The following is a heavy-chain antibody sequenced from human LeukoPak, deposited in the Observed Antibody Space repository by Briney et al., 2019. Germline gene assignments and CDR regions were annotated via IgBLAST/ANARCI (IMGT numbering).Heavy chain of an antibody. Sequence: GGSLGLSCAASGFTFSSYWMAWVRQAPGKGLEGVGNIKKDGSEKNYVDSVKGRFTMSRDNAKNLLYLQMNSLRAEDTAVYYCSNYYDRSGYYAFDTWGQGTMVTVSS. J-gene: IGHJ3*02. CDR2: IKKDGSEK. CDR1: GFTFSSYW. V-gene: IGHV3-7*01. CDR3: SNYYDRSGYYAFDT. D-gene: IGHD3-22*01.